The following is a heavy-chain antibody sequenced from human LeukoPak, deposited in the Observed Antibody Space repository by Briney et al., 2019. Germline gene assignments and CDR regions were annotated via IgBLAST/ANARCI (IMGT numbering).Heavy chain of an antibody. CDR3: ARPLAPVMLNAFDI. Sequence: AASVKVSCKASGYTFINYYINWVRQAPGQGLEWMGIINPSGGSTDYAQKFQGRVTVTRDTSTSTVYMELSSLRSEDTAIYYCARPLAPVMLNAFDIWGQGTMVTVSS. J-gene: IGHJ3*02. D-gene: IGHD2-8*01. CDR2: INPSGGST. CDR1: GYTFINYY. V-gene: IGHV1-46*01.